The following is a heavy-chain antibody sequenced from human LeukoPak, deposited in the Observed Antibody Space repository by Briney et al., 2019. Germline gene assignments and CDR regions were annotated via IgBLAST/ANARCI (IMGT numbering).Heavy chain of an antibody. D-gene: IGHD5-24*01. CDR1: GYSFTTYW. CDR2: IYPGDSDT. Sequence: GESLKISCKGSGYSFTTYWIGWVRQVPGKGLEWMGIIYPGDSDTRYTPSFQGQVTISVDKSISTAYLQWSSLRASDTAIYYCARHDGYNCDCWGQGTLVTVSS. CDR3: ARHDGYNCDC. V-gene: IGHV5-51*01. J-gene: IGHJ4*02.